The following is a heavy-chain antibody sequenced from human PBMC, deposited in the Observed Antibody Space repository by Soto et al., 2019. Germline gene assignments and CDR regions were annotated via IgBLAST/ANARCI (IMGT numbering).Heavy chain of an antibody. CDR1: GFTFSDYW. D-gene: IGHD3-16*01. CDR2: LNSGGSST. Sequence: EVQLVESGGGLVQPGGSLRLSCEASGFTFSDYWMHWVRQAPGKGLVWVSRLNSGGSSTNYADSVKGRFTISRDNAKNTVHLQMNSLRAEDTAVYYCTRGARGEWYLDLWGRGTLVTVSS. V-gene: IGHV3-74*01. CDR3: TRGARGEWYLDL. J-gene: IGHJ2*01.